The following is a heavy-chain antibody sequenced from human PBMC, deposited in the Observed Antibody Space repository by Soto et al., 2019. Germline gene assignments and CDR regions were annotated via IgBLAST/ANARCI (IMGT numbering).Heavy chain of an antibody. D-gene: IGHD3-10*01. J-gene: IGHJ4*02. CDR1: GGTFSSYA. CDR3: VRGVEMATTFGGYYFDY. Sequence: GASVKVSCKASGGTFSSYAISWVRQAPGQGLEWMGGIIPIFGTANYAQKFQGRVTITADESTSTAYMELSSLRSEDTAVYYCVRGVEMATTFGGYYFDYWGQGXLVTVYS. V-gene: IGHV1-69*13. CDR2: IIPIFGTA.